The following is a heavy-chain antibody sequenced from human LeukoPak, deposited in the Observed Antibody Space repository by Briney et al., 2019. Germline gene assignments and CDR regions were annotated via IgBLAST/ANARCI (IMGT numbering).Heavy chain of an antibody. J-gene: IGHJ4*02. CDR1: GFIFSNYA. CDR2: ISSHGEST. V-gene: IGHV3-64*01. Sequence: PGGSLRLSCAASGFIFSNYAMHWARQAPGKGLEYVSAISSHGESTYYANSVRGRFTISRDNSKNTLYLHLGSLRPEDMAVYYCARASGPLDYWGQGTLVTVSS. D-gene: IGHD6-25*01. CDR3: ARASGPLDY.